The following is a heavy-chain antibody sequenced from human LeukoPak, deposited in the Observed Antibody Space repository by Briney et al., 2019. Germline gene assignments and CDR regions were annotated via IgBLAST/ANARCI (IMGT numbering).Heavy chain of an antibody. Sequence: GASVKVSCKASGYTFTSYGISWVRQAPGQGLEWMVWISAYNGNTNYAQKLQGSVTLTTDTSTSTAYMELRSLQSDDTAVYYCARGSGSNWFDPWGQGTLVTVSS. CDR3: ARGSGSNWFDP. CDR2: ISAYNGNT. D-gene: IGHD1-14*01. J-gene: IGHJ5*02. V-gene: IGHV1-18*01. CDR1: GYTFTSYG.